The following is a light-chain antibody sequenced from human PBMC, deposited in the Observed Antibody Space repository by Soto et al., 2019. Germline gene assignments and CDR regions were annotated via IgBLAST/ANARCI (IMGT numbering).Light chain of an antibody. CDR1: QSVSSSY. CDR2: GAS. CDR3: QQYGSSPWT. Sequence: EIVLTQSPGTLSLSPGERATLSCRASQSVSSSYLAWYQQKPGQAPRLLIYGASSWATGIPDRFSGSGSGTDFTLTISGLEPEDFAVYYCQQYGSSPWTFGQGTKVEIK. J-gene: IGKJ1*01. V-gene: IGKV3-20*01.